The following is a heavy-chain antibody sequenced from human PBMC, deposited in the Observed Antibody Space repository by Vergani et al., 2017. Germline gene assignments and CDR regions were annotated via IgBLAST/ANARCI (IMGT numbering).Heavy chain of an antibody. V-gene: IGHV1-2*02. CDR2: INPNSGGT. CDR3: ARDQWYSSGWYPYYYMDV. Sequence: QVQLVQSGAEVKKPGASVKVSCKASGYTFTGYYMHWVRQAPGQGLEWMGWINPNSGGTNYPQKFQGRVTMTRDTSISTAYMELSRLRSDDTAVYYCARDQWYSSGWYPYYYMDVWGKGTTVTVSS. D-gene: IGHD6-19*01. CDR1: GYTFTGYY. J-gene: IGHJ6*03.